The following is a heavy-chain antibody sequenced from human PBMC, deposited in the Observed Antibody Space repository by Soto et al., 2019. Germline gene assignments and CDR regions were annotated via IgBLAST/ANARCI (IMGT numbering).Heavy chain of an antibody. CDR1: GYPVTAYY. CDR2: INPATGAA. D-gene: IGHD3-3*01. Sequence: QLHLVQSGAVVKKPGASVTVSCSASGYPVTAYYMHWVRQAPGRGLEGMGGINPATGAAKYTQTFQGRVPMTRDPSPSTVFMELSGLTSEDTAVFYCARGGGVGVAGSAAFDMWGQGTLVTVSS. V-gene: IGHV1-2*02. CDR3: ARGGGVGVAGSAAFDM. J-gene: IGHJ3*02.